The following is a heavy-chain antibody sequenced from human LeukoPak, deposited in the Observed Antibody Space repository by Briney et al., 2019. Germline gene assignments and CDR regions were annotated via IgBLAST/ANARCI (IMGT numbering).Heavy chain of an antibody. D-gene: IGHD4/OR15-4a*01. CDR3: ARGSSAAMVQFDYYYYMDV. CDR1: GFTFSSYG. J-gene: IGHJ6*03. Sequence: GGSLRLSCAASGFTFSSYGMHWVRQAPGKGLEWVAVISYDGSNKYYADSVKGRFTISRDNSKNTLYLQMGSLRAEDMAVYYCARGSSAAMVQFDYYYYMDVWGKGTTVTVSS. CDR2: ISYDGSNK. V-gene: IGHV3-30*03.